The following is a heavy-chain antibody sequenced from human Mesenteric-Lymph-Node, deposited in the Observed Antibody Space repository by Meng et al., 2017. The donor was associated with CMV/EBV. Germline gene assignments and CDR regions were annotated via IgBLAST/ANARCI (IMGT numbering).Heavy chain of an antibody. CDR3: AKEGLGYSLNN. CDR1: GFTVSSNY. V-gene: IGHV3-53*01. Sequence: GESLKISCAASGFTVSSNYMSWVRQAPGKGLEWVSVIYSGGSTYYADSVKGRFTISRDNSKNTLYLQMNSLRAEDTAVYYCAKEGLGYSLNNWGQGTLVTVSS. J-gene: IGHJ4*02. D-gene: IGHD5-18*01. CDR2: IYSGGST.